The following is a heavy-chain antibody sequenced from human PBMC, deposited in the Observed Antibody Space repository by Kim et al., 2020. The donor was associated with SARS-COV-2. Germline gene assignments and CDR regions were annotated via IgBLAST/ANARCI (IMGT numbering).Heavy chain of an antibody. CDR2: IYTSGST. CDR1: GGSISSYY. J-gene: IGHJ6*02. Sequence: SETLSLTCTVSGGSISSYYWSWIRQPAGKGLEWIGRIYTSGSTNYNPSLKSRVTMSVDTSKNQFSLKLSSVTAADTAVYYCARAPPYYYGSGSSSLVAYGMDVWGQGTTVTVSS. V-gene: IGHV4-4*07. CDR3: ARAPPYYYGSGSSSLVAYGMDV. D-gene: IGHD3-10*01.